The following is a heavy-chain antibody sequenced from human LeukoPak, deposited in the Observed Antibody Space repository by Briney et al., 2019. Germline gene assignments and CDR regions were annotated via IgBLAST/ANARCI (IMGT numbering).Heavy chain of an antibody. CDR1: GYTFTSYG. Sequence: GASVKVSCKASGYTFTSYGISWVRQAPGQGLEWMGWISAYNGNTNYAQKLQGRVTMTTDTSTSTAYMELRSLRSDDTAVYYCARLTGYFRYYYYYYMDVWGKGTTVTISS. D-gene: IGHD3-9*01. CDR3: ARLTGYFRYYYYYYMDV. CDR2: ISAYNGNT. V-gene: IGHV1-18*01. J-gene: IGHJ6*03.